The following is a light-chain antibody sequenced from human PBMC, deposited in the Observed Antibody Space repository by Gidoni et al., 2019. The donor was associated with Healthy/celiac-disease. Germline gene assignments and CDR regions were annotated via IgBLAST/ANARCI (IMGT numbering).Light chain of an antibody. Sequence: EIVLTQSTGTLSLSPGERATLSCRASQSVSSSYLAWYQQKPGQAPRLLIYGASSRATGIPDRFSGSGSGTDFTLTISRLEPEEFAVYYCQQYGSSPYTFGQGTKLEIK. CDR2: GAS. CDR1: QSVSSSY. CDR3: QQYGSSPYT. V-gene: IGKV3-20*01. J-gene: IGKJ2*01.